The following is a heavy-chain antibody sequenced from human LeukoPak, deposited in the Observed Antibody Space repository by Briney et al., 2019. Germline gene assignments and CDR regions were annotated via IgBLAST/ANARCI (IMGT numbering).Heavy chain of an antibody. J-gene: IGHJ4*02. CDR1: GGSISSYF. V-gene: IGHV4-59*08. CDR3: ARHEGDWTYYFDY. D-gene: IGHD3/OR15-3a*01. CDR2: IYYTGST. Sequence: SETLSLTCTVSGGSISSYFWSWIRQPPGRGLEGIGYIYYTGSTNYNPSLQSRVPISVDTSKNQFSLKLSSVTAADTAVYYCARHEGDWTYYFDYWGQGTLVTVSS.